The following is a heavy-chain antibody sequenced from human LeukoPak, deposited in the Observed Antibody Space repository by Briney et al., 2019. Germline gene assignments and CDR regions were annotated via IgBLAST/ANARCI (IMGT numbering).Heavy chain of an antibody. J-gene: IGHJ4*02. V-gene: IGHV3-30-3*02. D-gene: IGHD3-22*01. CDR2: ISYDGSNK. CDR1: GFTFSSYA. Sequence: GGSLRLSCAASGFTFSSYAMHWVRQAPGKGLEWVAVISYDGSNKYYADSVKGRFTISRDNAKNSLYLQMNSLRDEDTAVYYCAKHSYYYDSSGSYFDYWGQGTLVTVSS. CDR3: AKHSYYYDSSGSYFDY.